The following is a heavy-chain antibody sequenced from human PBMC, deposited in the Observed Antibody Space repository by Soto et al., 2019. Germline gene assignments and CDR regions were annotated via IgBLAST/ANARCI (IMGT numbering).Heavy chain of an antibody. CDR1: EYTFTSYA. J-gene: IGHJ5*01. D-gene: IGHD7-27*01. V-gene: IGHV1-8*02. CDR3: TGGPPNWGFDS. Sequence: ASVKVSCKASEYTFTSYAMHWVRQAPGQRLEWMGWMSPKTANTGYAQKFQGRVTMTRSTSISTAYMELSSLTSEDTAVYYCTGGPPNWGFDSWGQGTPVNVSS. CDR2: MSPKTANT.